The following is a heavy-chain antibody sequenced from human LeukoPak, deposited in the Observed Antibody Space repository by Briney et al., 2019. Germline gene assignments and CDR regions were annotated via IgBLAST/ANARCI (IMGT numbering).Heavy chain of an antibody. V-gene: IGHV4-4*07. J-gene: IGHJ3*02. CDR3: ARDTITMVQGVWAFDI. D-gene: IGHD3-10*01. CDR1: GGSISSYY. CDR2: IYTSGST. Sequence: PSETLSLTCTVSGGSISSYYWSWIRQPAGKGLEWIGRIYTSGSTNYNPSLKSRVTMSVDTSKNQFSLKLSSVTAAVTAVYYCARDTITMVQGVWAFDIWGQGTMVTVSS.